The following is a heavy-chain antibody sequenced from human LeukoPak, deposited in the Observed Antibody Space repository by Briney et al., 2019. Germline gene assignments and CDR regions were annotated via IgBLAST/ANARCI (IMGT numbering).Heavy chain of an antibody. CDR2: IYYSGST. D-gene: IGHD2-21*02. V-gene: IGHV4-31*03. CDR1: GGSISSGGYY. Sequence: SETLSLTCTVSGGSISSGGYYWSWIRQHPGKGLEWIGYIYYSGSTYYNPSLKSRVTMSVDTSKNQFSLKLSSVTAADTAVYYCAREGYCGGDCYHWFDPWGQGTLVTVSS. J-gene: IGHJ5*02. CDR3: AREGYCGGDCYHWFDP.